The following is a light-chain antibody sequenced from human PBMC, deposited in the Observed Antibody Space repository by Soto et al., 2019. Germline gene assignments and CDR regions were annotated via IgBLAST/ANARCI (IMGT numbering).Light chain of an antibody. Sequence: QSALTQPPSASGSPGQSVTISCTGTSSDIGGYNSVSWYQQHPGKAPRLMIYEVNKRPSGVSTRFSGSKSGNTASLTISGLQDEDEADYYCSSYTSVTIVVFGGGTQLTVL. CDR1: SSDIGGYNS. J-gene: IGLJ2*01. CDR2: EVN. V-gene: IGLV2-14*01. CDR3: SSYTSVTIVV.